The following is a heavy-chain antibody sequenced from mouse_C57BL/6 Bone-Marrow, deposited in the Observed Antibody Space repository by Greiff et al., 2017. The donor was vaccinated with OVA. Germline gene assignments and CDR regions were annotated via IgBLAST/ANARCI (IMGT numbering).Heavy chain of an antibody. CDR1: GYTFTSYW. V-gene: IGHV1-69*01. CDR3: AYDYGSRSYWYFDV. Sequence: QVQLQQPGAELVMPGASVKLSCKASGYTFTSYWMHWVKQRPGQGLEWIGEIDPSDSYTNYNQKFKGKSTLTVDKSSSTAYMQLSSLTSEDSAVYYCAYDYGSRSYWYFDVWGTGTTVTVSS. D-gene: IGHD1-1*01. CDR2: IDPSDSYT. J-gene: IGHJ1*03.